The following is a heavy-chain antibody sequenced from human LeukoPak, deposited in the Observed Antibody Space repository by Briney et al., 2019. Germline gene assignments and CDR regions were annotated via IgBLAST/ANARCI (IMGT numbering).Heavy chain of an antibody. CDR1: GFTFGSYA. CDR2: ISPSGDRT. CDR3: AIMHGYYDGSGYWVQ. J-gene: IGHJ4*02. Sequence: PGGSLRLSCAASGFTFGSYAMSWVRQAPEKGLEWVSFISPSGDRTSNADSVEGRFTISRDNPRNTLYLQMNSLRDEDTAVYYCAIMHGYYDGSGYWVQWGQGTLVTVPS. V-gene: IGHV3-23*01. D-gene: IGHD3-22*01.